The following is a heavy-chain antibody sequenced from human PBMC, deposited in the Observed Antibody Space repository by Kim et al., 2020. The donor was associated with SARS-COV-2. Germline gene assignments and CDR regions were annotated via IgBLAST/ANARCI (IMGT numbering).Heavy chain of an antibody. Sequence: GESLKISCKGSGYSFTSYWISWVRQMPGKGLEWMGRIDPSDSYTNYSPSFQGHVTISADKSISTAYLQWSSLKASDTAMYYCARHREQWLVQENWFDPWGQGTXVTXSS. CDR2: IDPSDSYT. CDR1: GYSFTSYW. CDR3: ARHREQWLVQENWFDP. J-gene: IGHJ5*02. D-gene: IGHD6-19*01. V-gene: IGHV5-10-1*01.